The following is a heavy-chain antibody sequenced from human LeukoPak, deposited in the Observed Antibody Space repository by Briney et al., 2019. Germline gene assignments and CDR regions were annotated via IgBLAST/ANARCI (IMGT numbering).Heavy chain of an antibody. CDR3: ARAVTTIAYYFDY. CDR1: GFTFSTYN. D-gene: IGHD5-12*01. CDR2: ITYI. V-gene: IGHV3-21*04. Sequence: GGSLRLSCAASGFTFSTYNMNWVRQAPGKGLQWVSSITYISYADSVKGRFTISRDNAKNSLYLQMNSLRVEDTAVYYCARAVTTIAYYFDYWGQGTLVTVCS. J-gene: IGHJ4*02.